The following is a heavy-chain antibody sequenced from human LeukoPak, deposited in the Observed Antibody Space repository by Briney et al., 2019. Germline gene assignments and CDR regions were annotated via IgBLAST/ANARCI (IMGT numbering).Heavy chain of an antibody. CDR1: GFTFSSYS. D-gene: IGHD2-2*01. V-gene: IGHV3-21*01. Sequence: PGGSLRLSCAASGFTFSSYSMNWVRQAPGKGLEWVSSISSSSSYIYYADSVKGRFTISRDNSKNTLYLQMNSLRAEDTAVYYCARGYCSSTSCPTGYWGQGTLVTVSS. CDR3: ARGYCSSTSCPTGY. J-gene: IGHJ4*02. CDR2: ISSSSSYI.